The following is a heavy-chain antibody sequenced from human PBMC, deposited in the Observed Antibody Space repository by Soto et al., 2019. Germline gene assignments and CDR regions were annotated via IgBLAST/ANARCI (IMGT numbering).Heavy chain of an antibody. CDR2: VHYSGST. D-gene: IGHD3-22*01. CDR1: GGSIRINIYY. V-gene: IGHV4-39*01. CDR3: ARQHYYDSSGYYTWD. J-gene: IGHJ4*02. Sequence: QLQLQESGPGLVKSSETLSLTCSVSGGSIRINIYYWGWIRQPPGKGLEWIATVHYSGSTYYTPSLKIRVTISADTSNNHFSLRLNSVTAADTAVYYCARQHYYDSSGYYTWDWGQGTLVTVSS.